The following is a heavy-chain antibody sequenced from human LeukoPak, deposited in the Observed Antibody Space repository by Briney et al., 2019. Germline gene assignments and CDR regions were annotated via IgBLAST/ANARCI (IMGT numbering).Heavy chain of an antibody. V-gene: IGHV1-18*01. CDR3: ARAPVVPAAGWFDP. J-gene: IGHJ5*02. CDR1: GYTFTSYG. D-gene: IGHD2-2*01. Sequence: LVKVSCKASGYTFTSYGISWVRQAPGQGLEWMGWISAYNGNTNYAQKLQGRVTMTTDTSTSTAYMELRSLRSDDTAVYYCARAPVVPAAGWFDPWGQGTLVTVSS. CDR2: ISAYNGNT.